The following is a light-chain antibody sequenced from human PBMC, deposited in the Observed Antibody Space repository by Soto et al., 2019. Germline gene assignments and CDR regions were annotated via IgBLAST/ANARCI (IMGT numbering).Light chain of an antibody. V-gene: IGLV2-14*01. Sequence: QSALTQPASVSGSPGQSITISCTGTSSDGGGYNYVSWYQQHPGKAPKLMIYDVSNRPSGVSNRFCGSKSGNTASLTISGLQGEDDADYYCSSYTRSSNRALVFGGGTKLTV. J-gene: IGLJ2*01. CDR1: SSDGGGYNY. CDR2: DVS. CDR3: SSYTRSSNRALV.